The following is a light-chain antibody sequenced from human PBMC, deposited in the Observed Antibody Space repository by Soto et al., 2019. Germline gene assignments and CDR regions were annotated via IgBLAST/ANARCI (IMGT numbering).Light chain of an antibody. CDR3: CSYAGSYTLV. J-gene: IGLJ3*02. V-gene: IGLV2-11*01. CDR1: SSDVGGYNY. CDR2: DVS. Sequence: QSALTQPRSVSGSPGQSVTISRTGTSSDVGGYNYVSWYQQHPGKAPKLMIYDVSKRPSGVPDRFSGSKSGNTASLTISGLHAEYEADYYCCSYAGSYTLVFGGGTKLTVL.